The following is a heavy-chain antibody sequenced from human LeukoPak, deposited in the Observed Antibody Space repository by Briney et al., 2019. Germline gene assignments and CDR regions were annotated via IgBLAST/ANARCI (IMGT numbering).Heavy chain of an antibody. V-gene: IGHV3-30*03. CDR2: ISYDEINK. J-gene: IGHJ4*02. CDR3: ARAVPSRQAIDY. CDR1: GFTFSSYG. Sequence: GRSLRLSCAASGFTFSSYGMHWVRQAPGKGLEWVAVISYDEINKYYADSVKGRFTISRDNSKNTLYLQMNSLIPEDTAVYYCARAVPSRQAIDYWGQGTLVTVSS.